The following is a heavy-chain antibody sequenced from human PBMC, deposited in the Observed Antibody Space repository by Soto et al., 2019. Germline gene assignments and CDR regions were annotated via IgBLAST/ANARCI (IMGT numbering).Heavy chain of an antibody. J-gene: IGHJ4*02. CDR1: GYSFTSYD. CDR3: ARQQLVHYDY. CDR2: ISTNNGKT. D-gene: IGHD6-13*01. Sequence: QVPLVQSGAEVKEPGASVKVSCKASGYSFTSYDFTWVRQAPGQGLEWMGWISTNNGKTNYAQKFQGRVTMTTDTSTSTAYMELRSLRSDDTAVYYCARQQLVHYDYWGQGTLVTVSS. V-gene: IGHV1-18*04.